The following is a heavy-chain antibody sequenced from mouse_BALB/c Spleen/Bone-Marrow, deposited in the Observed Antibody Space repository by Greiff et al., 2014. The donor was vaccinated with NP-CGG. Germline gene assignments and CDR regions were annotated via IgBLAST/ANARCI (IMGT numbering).Heavy chain of an antibody. J-gene: IGHJ3*01. V-gene: IGHV1S82*01. CDR1: GYSFTSYW. CDR3: ARYDRTARDFAD. D-gene: IGHD1-1*01. Sequence: QVQLVQSGADLVRPGASVKPSCKASGYSFTSYWMNWVKQRPGQGLEWIGMIHLSDSESSLNQKFKDKATVTVYKSSSTAYMQLRSPASEDSAFYYCARYDRTARDFADWGQGTLVTVSA. CDR2: IHLSDSES.